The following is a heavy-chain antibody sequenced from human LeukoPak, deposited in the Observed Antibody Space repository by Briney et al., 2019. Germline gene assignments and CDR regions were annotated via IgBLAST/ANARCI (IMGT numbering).Heavy chain of an antibody. CDR1: GYTFTAYF. CDR2: IDPNSGDT. J-gene: IGHJ5*02. V-gene: IGHV1-2*02. Sequence: ASVKVSCKTSGYTFTAYFIHWVRQAPGQGLEWMGWIDPNSGDTKYAQKFQGRVTMTTDTSTGTAFMEVIGLRSDDTATYFCARDGHNGYHYHDYFDPWGQGTLVTVSS. D-gene: IGHD4-11*01. CDR3: ARDGHNGYHYHDYFDP.